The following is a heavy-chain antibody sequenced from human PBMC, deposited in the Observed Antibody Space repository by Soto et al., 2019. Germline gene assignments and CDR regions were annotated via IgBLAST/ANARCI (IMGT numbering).Heavy chain of an antibody. Sequence: EVQLLESGGGLVQPGGSLRLSCAASGFTFSTYDMSWVRQAPGKGLEWVSAISGSGDRAYYADSVKGRFTISRDNSKNTLFLQVNSLRAEDTAVYYCLVAGTSWGQGTLVTVSS. CDR3: LVAGTS. CDR2: ISGSGDRA. J-gene: IGHJ4*02. D-gene: IGHD6-19*01. CDR1: GFTFSTYD. V-gene: IGHV3-23*01.